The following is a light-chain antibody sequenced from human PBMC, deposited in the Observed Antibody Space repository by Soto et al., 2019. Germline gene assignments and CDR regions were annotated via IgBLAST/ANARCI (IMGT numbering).Light chain of an antibody. CDR3: QQYNSYSYT. CDR2: KAS. CDR1: QSISDW. V-gene: IGKV1-5*03. Sequence: DIQMTQSPSTLSASVGDRVTITCRASQSISDWLAWYQQQPGKAPNLLIYKASSLESGVPSRFSGSGSGTEFTLTISSLQPDDFATYYGQQYNSYSYTFGQGTKLEIK. J-gene: IGKJ2*01.